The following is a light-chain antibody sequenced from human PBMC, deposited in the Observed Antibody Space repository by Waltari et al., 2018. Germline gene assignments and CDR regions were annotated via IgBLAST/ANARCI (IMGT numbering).Light chain of an antibody. J-gene: IGLJ2*01. CDR3: QSHDSSLSGSV. CDR1: RSNIGAGYD. Sequence: QSVLTQPPSLSGAPGQRVTISCTGSRSNIGAGYDVHWYQQLPGTAPKLLIYGNNNRPSGVPDRFPGSRSGTSASLAITGLQAEDEADYYCQSHDSSLSGSVFGGGTKLTVL. CDR2: GNN. V-gene: IGLV1-40*01.